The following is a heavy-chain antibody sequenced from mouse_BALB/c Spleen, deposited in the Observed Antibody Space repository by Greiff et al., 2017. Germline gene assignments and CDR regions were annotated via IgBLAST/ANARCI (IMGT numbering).Heavy chain of an antibody. CDR2: INPSNGGT. V-gene: IGHV1S81*02. J-gene: IGHJ3*01. D-gene: IGHD2-4*01. CDR1: GYTFTSYY. Sequence: QVQLQQSGAELVKPGASVKLSCKASGYTFTSYYMYWVKQRPGQGLEWIGEINPSNGGTNFNEKFKSKATLTVDKSSSTAYMQLSSLTSEDSAVYYCTSDYDEAWFAYWGQGTLVTVSA. CDR3: TSDYDEAWFAY.